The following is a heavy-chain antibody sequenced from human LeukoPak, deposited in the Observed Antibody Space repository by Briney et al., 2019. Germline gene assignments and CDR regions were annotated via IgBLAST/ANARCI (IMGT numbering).Heavy chain of an antibody. Sequence: PSETLSLTCTVSGGSISSSSYYWGWIRQPPGKVLEWIGSIYYSGSTYYNPSLKSRVTIPLETSRNLLSLMLTSLTPADTAMYYCARGSSDVYWYLDVWGRGTLVTVSS. CDR3: ARGSSDVYWYLDV. V-gene: IGHV4-39*07. CDR1: GGSISSSSYY. J-gene: IGHJ2*01. D-gene: IGHD6-19*01. CDR2: IYYSGST.